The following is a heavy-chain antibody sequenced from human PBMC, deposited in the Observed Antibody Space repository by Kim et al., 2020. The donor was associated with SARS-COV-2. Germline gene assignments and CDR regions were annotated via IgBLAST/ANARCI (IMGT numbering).Heavy chain of an antibody. Sequence: GGSLRLSCAASGFTFSSYGMHWVRQAPGKGLEWVAVISYDGSNKYYADSVKGRFTISRDNSKNTLYLQMNSLRAEDTAVYYCAKVSGWYVTPPDAYDYWG. CDR3: AKVSGWYVTPPDAYDY. D-gene: IGHD6-19*01. CDR2: ISYDGSNK. V-gene: IGHV3-30*18. CDR1: GFTFSSYG. J-gene: IGHJ4*01.